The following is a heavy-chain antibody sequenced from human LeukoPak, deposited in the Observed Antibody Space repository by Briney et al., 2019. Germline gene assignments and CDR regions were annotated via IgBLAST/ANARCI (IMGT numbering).Heavy chain of an antibody. CDR3: ARDGLGSAFDI. CDR1: GGSISSYY. V-gene: IGHV4-59*01. CDR2: IYYSGST. J-gene: IGHJ3*02. Sequence: SETLSLTCTVSGGSISSYYWSWIRQPPGKGLEWIGYIYYSGSTNYNPSLKSRVTISVDTSKNQFSLKLSSVTAADTAVYYCARDGLGSAFDIRGQGTMVTASS. D-gene: IGHD1-26*01.